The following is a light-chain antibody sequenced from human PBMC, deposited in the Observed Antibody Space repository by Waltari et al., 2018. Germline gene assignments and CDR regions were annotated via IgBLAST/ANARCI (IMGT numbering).Light chain of an antibody. Sequence: DIVMTQSPDSLAVSLGERATIYCKSSHSVFYTSNNKNYLAWYQQKPGQPPKLLIYWASTRESRVPGRFSGSGSGTDFTLTISSLQAEDVALYYCQQNYNSPRTFGQGTKVEIK. CDR2: WAS. J-gene: IGKJ1*01. CDR1: HSVFYTSNNKNY. CDR3: QQNYNSPRT. V-gene: IGKV4-1*01.